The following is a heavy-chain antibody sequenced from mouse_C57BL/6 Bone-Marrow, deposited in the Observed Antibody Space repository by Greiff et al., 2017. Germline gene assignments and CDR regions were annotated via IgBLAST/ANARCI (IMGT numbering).Heavy chain of an antibody. CDR3: ARLYYGSINGYFDV. CDR1: GYTFTSYW. J-gene: IGHJ1*03. Sequence: QVQLQQPGAELVKPGASVKLSCKASGYTFTSYWMHWVKQRPGQGLEWIGMIHPNSGSTNYNEKFKSKATLTVDKSSSTAYMQLSSLTSEDSAVYYCARLYYGSINGYFDVWGTGTTVTVSS. D-gene: IGHD1-1*01. CDR2: IHPNSGST. V-gene: IGHV1-64*01.